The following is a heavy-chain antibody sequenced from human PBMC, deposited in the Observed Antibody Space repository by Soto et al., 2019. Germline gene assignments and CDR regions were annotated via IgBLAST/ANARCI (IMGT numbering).Heavy chain of an antibody. J-gene: IGHJ3*02. CDR1: GGTFSSYA. CDR3: ASTNDNSGYDVGDAVDI. V-gene: IGHV1-69*06. Sequence: QVQLVQSGAEVKKPGSSVKVSCKASGGTFSSYAISWVRQAPGQGLEWMGGILPIFDTTYYAQKFQGRGTITADKSTSTAYMDLSSLRSEDSAVYHCASTNDNSGYDVGDAVDIGGQGTMVTVSS. D-gene: IGHD3-22*01. CDR2: ILPIFDTT.